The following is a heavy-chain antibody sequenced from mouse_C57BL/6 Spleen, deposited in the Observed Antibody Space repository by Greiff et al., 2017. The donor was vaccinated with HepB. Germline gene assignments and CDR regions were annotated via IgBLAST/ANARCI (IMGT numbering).Heavy chain of an antibody. CDR1: GYTFTSYW. Sequence: QVQLQQPGAELVKPGASVKMSCKASGYTFTSYWITWVKQRPGQGLEWIGDIYPGSGSTNYNEKFKSKATLTVDTSSSTADMQLSSLTSEDAAVYYCAKRDYYGSSYGGIFDYWGQGTTLTVSS. V-gene: IGHV1-55*01. CDR2: IYPGSGST. CDR3: AKRDYYGSSYGGIFDY. D-gene: IGHD1-1*01. J-gene: IGHJ2*01.